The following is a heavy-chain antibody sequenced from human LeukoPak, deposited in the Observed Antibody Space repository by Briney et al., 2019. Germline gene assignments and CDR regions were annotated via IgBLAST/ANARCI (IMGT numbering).Heavy chain of an antibody. CDR2: IYYSGNT. V-gene: IGHV4-39*01. Sequence: SETLSLTCTGSGGSISSSSYYWGWIRQPPGKGLEWIRSIYYSGNTYYNPSLKSRVTISVDTSKNQFSLKLSSVPAADTAVYYCARHQGWFGEFDYWGKGTLVTVSS. D-gene: IGHD3-10*01. J-gene: IGHJ4*02. CDR3: ARHQGWFGEFDY. CDR1: GGSISSSSYY.